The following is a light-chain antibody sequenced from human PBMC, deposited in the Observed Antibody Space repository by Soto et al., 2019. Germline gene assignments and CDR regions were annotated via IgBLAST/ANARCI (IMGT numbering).Light chain of an antibody. CDR3: QHYNDYSYT. CDR1: QSVSGW. Sequence: DIQMTQSPSTLSASVGDRVAITCRASQSVSGWLAWYQQKPGKVPKLLSYQASTLEDGVPSRFSGSGSGTEFTLTISSLQPDDSANYYCQHYNDYSYTFGPGTNLEIK. J-gene: IGKJ2*01. V-gene: IGKV1-5*03. CDR2: QAS.